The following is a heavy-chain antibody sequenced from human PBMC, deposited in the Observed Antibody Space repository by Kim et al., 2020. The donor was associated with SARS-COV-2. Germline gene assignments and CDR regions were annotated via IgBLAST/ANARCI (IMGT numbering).Heavy chain of an antibody. D-gene: IGHD3-9*01. V-gene: IGHV4-61*01. J-gene: IGHJ4*02. Sequence: SETLSLTCSVSGGSVSSGSYYWSWIRQPPGKGLEWIGHIYYSGTTNYNPSLKSRVTISLDTSRNQFSLKLSSVTAADTAVYYCARDGAPQGRYFDWIFWGQGTLVTVSS. CDR2: IYYSGTT. CDR1: GGSVSSGSYY. CDR3: ARDGAPQGRYFDWIF.